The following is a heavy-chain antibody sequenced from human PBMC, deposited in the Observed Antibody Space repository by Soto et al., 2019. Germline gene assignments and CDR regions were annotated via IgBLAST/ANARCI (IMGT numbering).Heavy chain of an antibody. J-gene: IGHJ4*02. CDR2: ISANSGDT. CDR3: ARDLSSGLLPTFDY. Sequence: ASVKVSCKASGYTFTSYGISWVRQAPGQGLEWMGWISANSGDTNYAQKFQGRVTMTRDTSTSTAYMELSRLRSDDTAVYYCARDLSSGLLPTFDYWGQGTLVPVS. CDR1: GYTFTSYG. D-gene: IGHD3-22*01. V-gene: IGHV1-18*01.